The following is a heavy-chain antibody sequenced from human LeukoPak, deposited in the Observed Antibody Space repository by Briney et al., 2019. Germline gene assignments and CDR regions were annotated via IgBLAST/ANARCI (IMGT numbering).Heavy chain of an antibody. CDR2: IYHSGST. D-gene: IGHD3-22*01. V-gene: IGHV4-38-2*02. CDR1: GYSISSGYY. Sequence: SETLSLTCTVSGYSISSGYYWGWIRQPPGKGLEWIGSIYHSGSTYYNPSLKSRVTISVDTSKNQFSLKLSSVTAADTAVYYCARSIGGYDSSGRIDYWGQGTLVTVSS. CDR3: ARSIGGYDSSGRIDY. J-gene: IGHJ4*02.